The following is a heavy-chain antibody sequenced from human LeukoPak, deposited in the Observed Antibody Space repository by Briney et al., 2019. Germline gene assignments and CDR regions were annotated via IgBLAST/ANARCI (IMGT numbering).Heavy chain of an antibody. J-gene: IGHJ4*02. D-gene: IGHD3-10*01. Sequence: ASVKVSCKASGYTFTGYYMHWVRQAPGQGLEWMGWINPNSGGTNYAQKLQGRVTMTTDTSTSTAYMELRSLRSDDTAVYYCARDFPVLLWFGDRPGYFDYWGQGTLVTVSS. V-gene: IGHV1-2*02. CDR1: GYTFTGYY. CDR2: INPNSGGT. CDR3: ARDFPVLLWFGDRPGYFDY.